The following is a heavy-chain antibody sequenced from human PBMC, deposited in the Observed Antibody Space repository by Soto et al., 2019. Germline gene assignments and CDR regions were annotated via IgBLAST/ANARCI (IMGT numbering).Heavy chain of an antibody. CDR1: GGSFNGYA. CDR2: LTPISGAA. Sequence: QVQLVQSGAEVKKPGSSVKVSCKASGGSFNGYAVSWVRQAPGRGLEWMGGLTPISGAATYAKNFQGRVSITADGSTTTAYLDLTSLTSEDTAIYFCARHRLFYDSGSHSYGPYYFENWGQGTLVSVSS. J-gene: IGHJ4*02. D-gene: IGHD1-26*01. V-gene: IGHV1-69*01. CDR3: ARHRLFYDSGSHSYGPYYFEN.